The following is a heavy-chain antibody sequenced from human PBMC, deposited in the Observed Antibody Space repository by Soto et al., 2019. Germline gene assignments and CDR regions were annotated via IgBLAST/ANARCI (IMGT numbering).Heavy chain of an antibody. CDR2: IKPTSGST. V-gene: IGHV1-46*03. J-gene: IGHJ4*02. D-gene: IGHD6-13*01. CDR3: AIDLAAGDH. CDR1: GYTFTNYY. Sequence: QVQLVQSGAEVKKPGASVKVSCKASGYTFTNYYIHWVRQAPGQGLEWMGIIKPTSGSTNYAQKFQGSVTLTYDTPPTTGYRELSCRGAEDMAVLYCAIDLAAGDHWGQGTLVTVSS.